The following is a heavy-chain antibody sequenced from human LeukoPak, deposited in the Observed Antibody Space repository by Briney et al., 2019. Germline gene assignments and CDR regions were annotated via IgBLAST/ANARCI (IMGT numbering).Heavy chain of an antibody. CDR2: INHSGST. V-gene: IGHV4-34*01. J-gene: IGHJ6*03. Sequence: SETLSLTCAVYDGSFSDYYCTWIRQSPGKGLEWIGDINHSGSTNYNPSLKSRVTISVDTSKSQFSLKLSSVTAADTAVYYCARGGYCTNGVCYRPHYFYYYMDVWGKGTTVTVS. CDR1: DGSFSDYY. CDR3: ARGGYCTNGVCYRPHYFYYYMDV. D-gene: IGHD2-8*01.